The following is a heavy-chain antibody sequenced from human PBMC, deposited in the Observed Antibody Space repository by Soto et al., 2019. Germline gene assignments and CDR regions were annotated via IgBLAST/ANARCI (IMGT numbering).Heavy chain of an antibody. D-gene: IGHD6-13*01. V-gene: IGHV4-59*08. CDR3: ARGRLIYSSSWYDFDY. CDR1: GGSISSYY. J-gene: IGHJ4*02. Sequence: PSETLSLTCTVSGGSISSYYWSWIRRPPGKGLEWIGYIYYSGSTNYNPSLKSRVTISVDTSKNQFSLKLSSVTAADTAVYYCARGRLIYSSSWYDFDYWGQGTLVTVSS. CDR2: IYYSGST.